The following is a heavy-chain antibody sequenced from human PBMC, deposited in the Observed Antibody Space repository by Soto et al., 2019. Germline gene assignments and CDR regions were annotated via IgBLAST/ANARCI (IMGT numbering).Heavy chain of an antibody. D-gene: IGHD2-2*01. J-gene: IGHJ6*02. CDR3: ARRGVPTPYYYYYGMDV. Sequence: GESLKISCKGSGYSFTSYWIGWVRQMPGKGLEWMGIIYPGDSDTRYSPSFQGQVTISADKSISTAYLQWSSLKASDTAMYYCARRGVPTPYYYYYGMDVWGQGTTVTVSS. V-gene: IGHV5-51*01. CDR1: GYSFTSYW. CDR2: IYPGDSDT.